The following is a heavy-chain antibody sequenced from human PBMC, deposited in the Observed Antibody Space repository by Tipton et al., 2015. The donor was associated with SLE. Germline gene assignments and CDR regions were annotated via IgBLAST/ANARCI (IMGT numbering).Heavy chain of an antibody. J-gene: IGHJ4*02. D-gene: IGHD3-3*01. CDR2: TYYSGST. CDR1: GGSISSSSYY. Sequence: LSLTCTVSGGSISSSSYYCGWIRQPPGKGLEWIGSTYYSGSTYYNPSLKSRVTISVDTSKNQFSLKLSSVTAADTAVYYCARQLRFLEWLSHTFDYWGQGTLVTVSS. CDR3: ARQLRFLEWLSHTFDY. V-gene: IGHV4-39*01.